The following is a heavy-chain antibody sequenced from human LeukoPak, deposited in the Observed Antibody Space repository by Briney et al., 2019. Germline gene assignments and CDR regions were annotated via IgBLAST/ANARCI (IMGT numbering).Heavy chain of an antibody. V-gene: IGHV4-59*01. Sequence: SETLSLTCSVSDGSISNYYWTWIRQPPGKGLEWIGNIQYSGSTNFNPSLKSRVTVSVDTSKNQVSLKLRTVTAADTAVYYCARDSGLGYCSTTSCSYGLDVWGQGTTVFVS. CDR2: IQYSGST. J-gene: IGHJ6*02. CDR3: ARDSGLGYCSTTSCSYGLDV. D-gene: IGHD2-2*01. CDR1: DGSISNYY.